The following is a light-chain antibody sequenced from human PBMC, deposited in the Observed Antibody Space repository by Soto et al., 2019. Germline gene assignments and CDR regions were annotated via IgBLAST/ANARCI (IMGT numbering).Light chain of an antibody. V-gene: IGKV3D-11*01. Sequence: EIVLTQSPATLSSFPGDRVTLSCRASQYINTRLAWYQHRPGQAPSLLIYQTSIRAAGIPARFSASGSGTDFTLTISDVQPEDFALYYCHQRQSWHRTFGQGTKVDI. J-gene: IGKJ1*01. CDR1: QYINTR. CDR2: QTS. CDR3: HQRQSWHRT.